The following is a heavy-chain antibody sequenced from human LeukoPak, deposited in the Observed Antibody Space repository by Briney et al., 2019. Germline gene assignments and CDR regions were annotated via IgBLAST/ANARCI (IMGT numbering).Heavy chain of an antibody. CDR1: GGSISSYY. CDR2: IYYLGST. Sequence: SETLSLTCTVSGGSISSYYWSWIRQPPGKGLEWVGHIYYLGSTNYNPSLKSRVTISIDTSKNYFSLKLNSVIAADTAVYYCARWFYYDSSGYYSPLWGQGTLVTVSS. D-gene: IGHD3-22*01. V-gene: IGHV4-59*01. CDR3: ARWFYYDSSGYYSPL. J-gene: IGHJ4*02.